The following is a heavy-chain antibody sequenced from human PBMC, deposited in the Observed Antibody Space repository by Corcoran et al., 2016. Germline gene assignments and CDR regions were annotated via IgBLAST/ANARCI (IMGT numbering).Heavy chain of an antibody. Sequence: QVQLQQWGAGLLKPSETLSLTCAVYGGSFSGYYWSWIRQPPGKGLEWIGEIKHSGSTNYNPSLKSRVTISVDTSKNQFSLKLSSVTAADTAVYYCASAYSGYGSTRFFDYWGQGTLVTVSS. CDR1: GGSFSGYY. CDR3: ASAYSGYGSTRFFDY. D-gene: IGHD5-12*01. V-gene: IGHV4-34*01. J-gene: IGHJ4*02. CDR2: IKHSGST.